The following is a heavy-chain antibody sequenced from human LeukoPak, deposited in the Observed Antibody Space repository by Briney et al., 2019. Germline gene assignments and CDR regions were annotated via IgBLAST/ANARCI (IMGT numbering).Heavy chain of an antibody. CDR1: GGSFSGYY. CDR3: ARAMTTVTPYNWFDP. Sequence: SETLSLTCAVYGGSFSGYYWSWIRQPPGKGLEWIGEINLSGSTNYNPSLKSRVTISVDTSKNQFSLKLSSVTAADTAVYYCARAMTTVTPYNWFDPWGQGTLVTVSS. V-gene: IGHV4-34*01. J-gene: IGHJ5*02. CDR2: INLSGST. D-gene: IGHD4-17*01.